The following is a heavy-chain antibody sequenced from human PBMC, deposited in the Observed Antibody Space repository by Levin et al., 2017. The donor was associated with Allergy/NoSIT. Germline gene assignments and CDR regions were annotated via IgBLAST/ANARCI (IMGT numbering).Heavy chain of an antibody. CDR1: GGSISSYY. D-gene: IGHD6-19*01. Sequence: SETLSLTCTVSGGSISSYYWSWIRQPPGKGLEWIGYIYYSGSTNYNPSLKSRVTISVDTSKNQFSLKLSSVTAADTAVYYCARAHYRHWDSSGLPWFDPWGQGTLVTVSS. CDR2: IYYSGST. J-gene: IGHJ5*02. V-gene: IGHV4-59*01. CDR3: ARAHYRHWDSSGLPWFDP.